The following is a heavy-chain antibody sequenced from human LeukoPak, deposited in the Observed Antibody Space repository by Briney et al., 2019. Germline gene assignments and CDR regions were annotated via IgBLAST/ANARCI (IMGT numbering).Heavy chain of an antibody. V-gene: IGHV3-66*01. CDR2: ISSAGTT. D-gene: IGHD2-21*02. CDR3: ARTDETAPAEDFQH. J-gene: IGHJ1*01. CDR1: GFTVSSSY. Sequence: GGSLRLSCAASGFTVSSSYMSWVRQAPGKGLEWVSIISSAGTTYYADSVKGRFTISRDNSKNTVYLQVNSLRDEDTAVYYCARTDETAPAEDFQHWGQGTLVTVSS.